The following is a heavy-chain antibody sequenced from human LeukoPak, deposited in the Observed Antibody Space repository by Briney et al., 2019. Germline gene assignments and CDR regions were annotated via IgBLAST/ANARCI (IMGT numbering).Heavy chain of an antibody. Sequence: SETLSLTCTVSGGSISSYYWSWIRQPPGKGLEWIEYIYYSGSTNYNPSLKSRVTISVDTSKNQFSLKLSSVTAADTAVYYCATYYSSSWYGVYWGQGTLVTVSS. CDR2: IYYSGST. CDR1: GGSISSYY. V-gene: IGHV4-59*01. CDR3: ATYYSSSWYGVY. J-gene: IGHJ4*02. D-gene: IGHD6-13*01.